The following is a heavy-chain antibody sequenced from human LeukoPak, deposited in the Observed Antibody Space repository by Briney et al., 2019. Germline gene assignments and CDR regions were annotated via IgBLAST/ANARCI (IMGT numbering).Heavy chain of an antibody. Sequence: SETLSLTCTVSGYSISSGYYWGWIRQPPGKGLEWIGSIYHSGSTSYNPSLKSRVTISVDTSKNQFSLKLSSVTAADTAVYYCARHRSGIAAAGPMDVWGQGTTVTVSS. CDR3: ARHRSGIAAAGPMDV. CDR2: IYHSGST. CDR1: GYSISSGYY. D-gene: IGHD6-13*01. V-gene: IGHV4-38-2*02. J-gene: IGHJ6*02.